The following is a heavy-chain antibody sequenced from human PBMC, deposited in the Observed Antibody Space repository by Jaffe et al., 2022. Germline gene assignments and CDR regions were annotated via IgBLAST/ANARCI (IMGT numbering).Heavy chain of an antibody. CDR2: INPSGGST. CDR3: AREDGSGSYSNWFDP. CDR1: GYTFTSYY. V-gene: IGHV1-46*01. D-gene: IGHD3-10*01. Sequence: QVQLVQSGAEVKKPGASVKVSCKASGYTFTSYYMHWVRQAPGQGLEWMGIINPSGGSTSYAQKFQGRVTMTRDTSTSTVYMELSSLRSEDTAVYYCAREDGSGSYSNWFDPWGQGTLVTVSS. J-gene: IGHJ5*02.